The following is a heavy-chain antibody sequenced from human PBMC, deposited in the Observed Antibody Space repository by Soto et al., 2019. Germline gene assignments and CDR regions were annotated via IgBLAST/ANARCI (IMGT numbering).Heavy chain of an antibody. CDR2: MFYSGTT. J-gene: IGHJ4*02. D-gene: IGHD3-10*01. Sequence: GWIRQHPEKGLEWLGSMFYSGTTYHSPSLHDRVTISADPSKNQFSLRLASVTAADTAVYYCARRGSGSYSDYWGQGTLVTAPQ. V-gene: IGHV4-39*01. CDR3: ARRGSGSYSDY.